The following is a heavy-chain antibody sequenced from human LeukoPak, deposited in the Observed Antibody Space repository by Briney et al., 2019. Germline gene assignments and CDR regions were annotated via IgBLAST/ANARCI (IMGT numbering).Heavy chain of an antibody. V-gene: IGHV3-21*01. CDR3: ASSRPGSSGWYDWFDP. CDR1: GFTFSSYS. J-gene: IGHJ5*02. Sequence: PGGSLRLSCAASGFTFSSYSMNWVRQAPGKGLEWVSSISSSSSYIYYADSVKGRFTISRDNAKNSLYLQMNSLRAEDTAVYYCASSRPGSSGWYDWFDPWGQGTLVTVSS. D-gene: IGHD6-19*01. CDR2: ISSSSSYI.